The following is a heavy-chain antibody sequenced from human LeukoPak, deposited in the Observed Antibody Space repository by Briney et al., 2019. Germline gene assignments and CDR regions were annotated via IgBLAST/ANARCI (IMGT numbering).Heavy chain of an antibody. CDR1: GFTFSSYG. V-gene: IGHV3-33*01. J-gene: IGHJ6*02. CDR2: IWYDGSNK. D-gene: IGHD2-15*01. CDR3: ARVGYCSGGSCYPDYYYFYGMDV. Sequence: GGSLRLSCAASGFTFSSYGMHWVRQAPGKGREWVAVIWYDGSNKYYADSVKGRFTISRDNSRTTLYLQMNSLRAEDTAVYYCARVGYCSGGSCYPDYYYFYGMDVWGQGTTVTVSS.